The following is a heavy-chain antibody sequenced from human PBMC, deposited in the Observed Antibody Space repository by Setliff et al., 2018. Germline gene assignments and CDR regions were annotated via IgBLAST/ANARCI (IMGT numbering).Heavy chain of an antibody. CDR1: GAAISTYH. J-gene: IGHJ6*03. Sequence: SATLSLTCAVSGAAISTYHWSWLRQPPGKGLEWIGYVSYGGSTKYNPSLESRVTISLDAPKNQFSLKLTSVTAADTAVYYCARTGTTYYYSCMDVWGKGTTVTVSS. V-gene: IGHV4-59*08. CDR2: VSYGGST. D-gene: IGHD3-22*01. CDR3: ARTGTTYYYSCMDV.